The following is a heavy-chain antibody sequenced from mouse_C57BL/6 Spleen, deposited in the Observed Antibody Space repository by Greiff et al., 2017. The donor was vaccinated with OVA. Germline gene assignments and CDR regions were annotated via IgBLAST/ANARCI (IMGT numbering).Heavy chain of an antibody. Sequence: QVQLQESGPELVKPGASVKISCKASGYAFSRSWMNWVKQRPGTGLEWIGRIYPGDGDTNYNGKFKGKATLTADKSSSTAYMQLSSLTSEDSAVYFCAGNYGTYDFDDWGKGTTLTVSS. V-gene: IGHV1-82*01. CDR1: GYAFSRSW. CDR3: AGNYGTYDFDD. D-gene: IGHD1-1*01. J-gene: IGHJ2*01. CDR2: IYPGDGDT.